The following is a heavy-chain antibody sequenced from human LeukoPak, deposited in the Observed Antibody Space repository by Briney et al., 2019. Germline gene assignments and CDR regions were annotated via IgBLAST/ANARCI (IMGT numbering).Heavy chain of an antibody. CDR3: AKGTYSGYDSNAFDI. CDR2: ISGSGGST. D-gene: IGHD5-12*01. CDR1: GFTFRSYV. J-gene: IGHJ3*02. Sequence: PGGSLRLSCAASGFTFRSYVMSWVRQAPGKGLEWVSAISGSGGSTSYADSVKGRITISRDNSKNTLWLQMNSLRAEDTAVYYCAKGTYSGYDSNAFDIWGQGTMVTVSS. V-gene: IGHV3-23*01.